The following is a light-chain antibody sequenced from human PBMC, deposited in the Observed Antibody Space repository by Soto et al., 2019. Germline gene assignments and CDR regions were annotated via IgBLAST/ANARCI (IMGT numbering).Light chain of an antibody. CDR3: CSYAGSATYV. CDR1: SSDVGNYNL. Sequence: QSALTQPASVSGSPGQSITISCTGTSSDVGNYNLVSWYQHHPGKAPKLMIYEGSERPSGVSNRFSGSKSGNTASLTISGLQAEDGADYYCCSYAGSATYVFGTGTKVTVL. J-gene: IGLJ1*01. V-gene: IGLV2-23*01. CDR2: EGS.